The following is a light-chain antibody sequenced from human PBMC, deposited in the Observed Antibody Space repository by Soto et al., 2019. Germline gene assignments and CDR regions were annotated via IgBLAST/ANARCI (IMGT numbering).Light chain of an antibody. Sequence: EIVLTQSPGTLSLSPGERATLSCRASQSVSSIYLAWYQQKPGQAPRLFIYGASSRATGIPDRFSGSGSGTDFTLTLSRLEPEDFAVYYCQQYGSSPYTFGQGNKLEIK. V-gene: IGKV3-20*01. J-gene: IGKJ2*01. CDR1: QSVSSIY. CDR3: QQYGSSPYT. CDR2: GAS.